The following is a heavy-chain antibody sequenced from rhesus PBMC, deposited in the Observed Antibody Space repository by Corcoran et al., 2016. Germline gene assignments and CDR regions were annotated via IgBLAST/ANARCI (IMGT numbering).Heavy chain of an antibody. V-gene: IGHV4-160*01. CDR3: AKMVSSWNNPAFDF. CDR1: GGSIPPYY. CDR2: LHGSVGDT. Sequence: QVQLQESGPGLVKPSETLSLTCAVSGGSIPPYYWSWIRQATGKGLEWIGRLHGSVGDTDYSPSLKSRVTISIDTSKNQLSLKLTSVTAADTAVYFCAKMVSSWNNPAFDFWGQGLRVTVSS. D-gene: IGHD1-20*01. J-gene: IGHJ3*01.